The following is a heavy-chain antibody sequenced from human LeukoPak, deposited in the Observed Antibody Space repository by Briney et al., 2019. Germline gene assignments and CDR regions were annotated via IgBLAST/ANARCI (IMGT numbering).Heavy chain of an antibody. CDR1: GFTFSNDC. CDR2: IKKDGSQN. Sequence: GGSLRLSCAASGFTFSNDCMTWVRQAPGKGLEWVANIKKDGSQNNYVDSVEGRFTISRDNAKNSVYLQMNSMRAEDTGVYYCARGDYYDSSGYDYWGQGTLVTVSS. CDR3: ARGDYYDSSGYDY. D-gene: IGHD3-22*01. J-gene: IGHJ4*02. V-gene: IGHV3-7*01.